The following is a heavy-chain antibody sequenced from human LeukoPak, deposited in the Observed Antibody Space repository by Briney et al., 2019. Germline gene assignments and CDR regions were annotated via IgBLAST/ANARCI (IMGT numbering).Heavy chain of an antibody. CDR1: GGSFSGYY. Sequence: NPSETLSLTCAVYGGSFSGYYWSWIRQPPGKGLEWIGEINHSGSTNQNTSLKSRVTISVDTSKNQFSLKLSSVTAADTAVYYCARYLDYGGNSRVFQHWGQGTLVTVSS. V-gene: IGHV4-34*01. CDR2: INHSGST. J-gene: IGHJ1*01. D-gene: IGHD4-23*01. CDR3: ARYLDYGGNSRVFQH.